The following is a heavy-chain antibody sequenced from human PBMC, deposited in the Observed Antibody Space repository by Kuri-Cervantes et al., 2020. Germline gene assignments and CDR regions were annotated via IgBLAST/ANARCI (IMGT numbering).Heavy chain of an antibody. V-gene: IGHV4-39*07. CDR2: IYYSGST. CDR3: AREEAALFDY. J-gene: IGHJ4*02. CDR1: GGSISSSSYY. Sequence: SETLSLTCTVSGGSISSSSYYWGWIRQPPGKGLEWIENIYYSGSTYYNPSLKSRVTISVDTSKIQFSLKLSSVTAAGTAVYYCAREEAALFDYWGQGTLVTVSS.